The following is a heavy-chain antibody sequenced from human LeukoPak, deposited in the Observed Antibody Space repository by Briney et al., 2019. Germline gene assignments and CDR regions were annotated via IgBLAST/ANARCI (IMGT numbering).Heavy chain of an antibody. CDR3: AAEGRPTVVTFRKGAVDL. CDR2: IVVGSGNT. V-gene: IGHV1-58*01. CDR1: GFTFTSSA. Sequence: SVKVPCKASGFTFTSSAVQWVRQARGQRLEWIGWIVVGSGNTNYAQKFQERVTITRDMSTSTVYMELSSLRSEDTAVYYCAAEGRPTVVTFRKGAVDLWGQGTMVTVSS. J-gene: IGHJ3*01. D-gene: IGHD4-23*01.